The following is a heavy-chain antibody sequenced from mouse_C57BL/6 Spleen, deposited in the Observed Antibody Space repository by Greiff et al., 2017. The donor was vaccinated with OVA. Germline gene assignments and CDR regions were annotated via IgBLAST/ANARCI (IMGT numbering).Heavy chain of an antibody. CDR1: GFTFSDYG. Sequence: EVQVVESGGGLVKPGGSLKLSCAASGFTFSDYGMHWVRQAPEKGLEWVAYISSGSSTIYYADTVKGRFTISRDNAKNTLFLQMTSLRSEDTAMYYCARKDYYGSSYDVWGTGTTVTVSS. CDR3: ARKDYYGSSYDV. CDR2: ISSGSSTI. D-gene: IGHD1-1*01. V-gene: IGHV5-17*01. J-gene: IGHJ1*03.